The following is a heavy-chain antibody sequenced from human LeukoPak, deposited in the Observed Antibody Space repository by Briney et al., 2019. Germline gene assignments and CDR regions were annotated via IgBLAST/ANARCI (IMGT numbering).Heavy chain of an antibody. J-gene: IGHJ4*02. CDR2: INHSGST. D-gene: IGHD3-10*01. CDR3: ARGPGSGSYYGY. CDR1: GGSFSGYY. V-gene: IGHV4-34*01. Sequence: SETLSLTCAVYGGSFSGYYWSWIRQPPGKGREWIGEINHSGSTNYNPSLKSRVTISVDTSKNQFSLKLSSVTAADTAVYYCARGPGSGSYYGYWGQGTLVTVSS.